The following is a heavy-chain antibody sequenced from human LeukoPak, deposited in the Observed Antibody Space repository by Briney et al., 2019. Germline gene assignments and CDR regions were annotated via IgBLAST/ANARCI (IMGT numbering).Heavy chain of an antibody. CDR1: GCSISSYY. Sequence: PSETLSLTCTVSGCSISSYYWSWIRQPPGKGLEWIGYIYYSGSTNYNPSLKSRVTISVDTSKNQFSLKLSSVTAADTAVYYCARGPGYYDILQYYYGMDVWSKGTTVTVSS. J-gene: IGHJ6*04. D-gene: IGHD3-9*01. CDR3: ARGPGYYDILQYYYGMDV. V-gene: IGHV4-59*01. CDR2: IYYSGST.